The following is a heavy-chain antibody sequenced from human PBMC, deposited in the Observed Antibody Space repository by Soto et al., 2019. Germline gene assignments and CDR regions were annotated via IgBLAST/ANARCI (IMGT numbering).Heavy chain of an antibody. V-gene: IGHV3-23*01. CDR1: GFTFSSYA. CDR2: ISGSGGRT. CDR3: AKDQEVRSELEVRYLDP. J-gene: IGHJ2*01. Sequence: EVQLLESGGGLVQPGGSLRLSCAASGFTFSSYAMTWVRQAPGKGLEWVSGISGSGGRTYDADSVKGRFTISRDNSKNTLYLQMTSLRGDDTAVYYCAKDQEVRSELEVRYLDPWGRGTLVTVSS. D-gene: IGHD1-1*01.